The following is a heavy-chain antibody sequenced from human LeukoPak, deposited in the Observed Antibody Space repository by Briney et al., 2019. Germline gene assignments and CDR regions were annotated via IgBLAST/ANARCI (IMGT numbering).Heavy chain of an antibody. V-gene: IGHV1-2*02. D-gene: IGHD1-26*01. CDR2: INPNSGGT. CDR3: ARDRSRSGRYSDAFAI. Sequence: ASVTVSCQTSGYTFSDYYIHWVRQAPGQGLEWMGWINPNSGGTNYAQKFQGRVTMTRHTSISTAYMELSRLRSDDTAVYYCARDRSRSGRYSDAFAIWGQGTMVTVS. J-gene: IGHJ3*02. CDR1: GYTFSDYY.